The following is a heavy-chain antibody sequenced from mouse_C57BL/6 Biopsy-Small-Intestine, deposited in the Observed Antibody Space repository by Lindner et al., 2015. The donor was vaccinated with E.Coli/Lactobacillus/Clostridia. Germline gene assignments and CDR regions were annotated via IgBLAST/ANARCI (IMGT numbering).Heavy chain of an antibody. V-gene: IGHV1-7*01. J-gene: IGHJ4*01. CDR2: ISAYTGNT. D-gene: IGHD1-3*01. CDR3: ARDKDWNLDY. CDR1: GYTFTTYG. Sequence: SVKVSCKASGYTFTTYGISWVRQAPGQGLEWMGWISAYTGNTNYAQRVQDRVIMTRDTSTSTAYMELRSLRSDDTAFYYCARDKDWNLDYWGQGTLVTVSS.